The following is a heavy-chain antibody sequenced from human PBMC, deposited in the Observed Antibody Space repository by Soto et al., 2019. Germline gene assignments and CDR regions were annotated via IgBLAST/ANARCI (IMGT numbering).Heavy chain of an antibody. CDR1: GGAISSYY. CDR3: ARVAFSYFGMDV. Sequence: SETLSLTCSVPGGAISSYYWSWVRQPAGKGLEWIGRVFSSGSTNYNASLKSRVTMSIDTSKNEVSLTLRSVTAADTGVYYCARVAFSYFGMDVWGPGTTVTVSS. D-gene: IGHD3-3*02. V-gene: IGHV4-4*07. CDR2: VFSSGST. J-gene: IGHJ6*02.